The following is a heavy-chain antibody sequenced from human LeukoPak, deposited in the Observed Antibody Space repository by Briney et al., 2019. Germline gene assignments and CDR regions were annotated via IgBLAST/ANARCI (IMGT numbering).Heavy chain of an antibody. Sequence: GGSLRLSCAASGFPFNNAWMSWVRQAPGKGLEWVSYISSSSTIYYADSVKGRFTISRDNAKNSLYLQMNSLRAEDTAVYYCARDLKTTVFTLDYWGQGTLVTVSS. V-gene: IGHV3-69-1*01. D-gene: IGHD4-17*01. J-gene: IGHJ4*02. CDR3: ARDLKTTVFTLDY. CDR2: ISSSSTI. CDR1: GFPFNNAW.